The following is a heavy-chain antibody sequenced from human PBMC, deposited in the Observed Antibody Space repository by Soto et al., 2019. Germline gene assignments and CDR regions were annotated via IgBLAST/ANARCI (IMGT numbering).Heavy chain of an antibody. CDR2: IYPGDSDT. V-gene: IGHV5-51*01. CDR1: GYTFNTYW. Sequence: LKPSYKCSGYTFNTYWIGCVRQMPGKGLEWMEIIYPGDSDTRYSPSFQGQVTISPDKSTATASLQWSSLKASDTAIYCFARMLVADHYFDYWGEGTLVTVSS. D-gene: IGHD2-8*02. CDR3: ARMLVADHYFDY. J-gene: IGHJ4*02.